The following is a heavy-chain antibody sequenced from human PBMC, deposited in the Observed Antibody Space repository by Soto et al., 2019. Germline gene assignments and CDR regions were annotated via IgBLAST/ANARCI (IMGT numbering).Heavy chain of an antibody. D-gene: IGHD4-17*01. J-gene: IGHJ4*02. CDR3: AKDRHPDGVWDIDW. Sequence: GSLRLSCAASGFSFHEYTMNWVRQAPGKGLEWVSGIYGAASGIYYADSVKGRFTISRDNSRNTVYLQMNNLRAEDTAVYYCAKDRHPDGVWDIDWWGQGARVNVSS. CDR1: GFSFHEYT. V-gene: IGHV3-23*01. CDR2: IYGAASGI.